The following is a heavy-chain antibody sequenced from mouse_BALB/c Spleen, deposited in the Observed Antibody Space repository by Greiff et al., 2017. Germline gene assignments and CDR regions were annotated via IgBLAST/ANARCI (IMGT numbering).Heavy chain of an antibody. V-gene: IGHV1S135*01. CDR2: IDPFNGGT. Sequence: EVQLQQSGPELMKPGASVKISCKASGYSFTSYYMYWVKQSHGKSLEWIGYIDPFNGGTSYNQKFKGKATLTVDKSSSTAYMHLSSLTSEDSAVYYCARGVPMDYWGQGTSVTVSS. CDR3: ARGVPMDY. J-gene: IGHJ4*01. CDR1: GYSFTSYY.